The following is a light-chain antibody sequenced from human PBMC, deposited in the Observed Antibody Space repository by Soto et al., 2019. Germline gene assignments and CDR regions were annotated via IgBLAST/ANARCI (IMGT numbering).Light chain of an antibody. CDR2: EVS. CDR1: SSDVGGYNY. Sequence: HSVLTQPPSASGSPGQSVTISCTGTSSDVGGYNYVSWYQQHPGKAPKLMIYEVSKRPSGVPDRFSGSKSGNTASLTVSGLQAEDEADYYCRSYAGSSYVFGTGTKVTVL. J-gene: IGLJ1*01. V-gene: IGLV2-8*01. CDR3: RSYAGSSYV.